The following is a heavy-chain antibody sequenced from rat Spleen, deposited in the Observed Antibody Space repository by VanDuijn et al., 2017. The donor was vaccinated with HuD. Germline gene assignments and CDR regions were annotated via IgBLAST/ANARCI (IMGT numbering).Heavy chain of an antibody. J-gene: IGHJ2*01. CDR3: ARRGYNNYYFDY. V-gene: IGHV5S10*01. CDR1: GFTFSDYN. D-gene: IGHD1-10*01. CDR2: IIYDGSRT. Sequence: EVQLVESGGGLVQPGRSLKLSCEASGFTFSDYNMAWVRQAPKKGLEWVATIIYDGSRTYYRDSVKGRFTISRDNAKSTLNLQMDSLRSEDTATYYCARRGYNNYYFDYWGQGVVVTVSS.